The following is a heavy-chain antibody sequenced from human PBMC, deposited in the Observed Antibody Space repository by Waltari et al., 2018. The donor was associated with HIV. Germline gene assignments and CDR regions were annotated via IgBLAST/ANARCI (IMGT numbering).Heavy chain of an antibody. D-gene: IGHD3-10*01. J-gene: IGHJ4*02. CDR2: INPNSRET. CDR3: ASVTDSGTALAN. CDR1: GYTFHAYF. Sequence: QVHLVQSGAEVKKPGSSVRFSCKTSGYTFHAYFFYWVRQAPGRALEWVGMINPNSRETKSAQRLEGRVTLTRDLSTSTGYMELSRLTPDDTAVYYCASVTDSGTALANWGQGTLISVSS. V-gene: IGHV1-2*02.